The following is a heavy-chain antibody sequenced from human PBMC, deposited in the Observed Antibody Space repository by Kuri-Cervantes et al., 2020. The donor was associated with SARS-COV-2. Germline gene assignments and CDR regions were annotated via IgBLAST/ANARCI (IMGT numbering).Heavy chain of an antibody. Sequence: GGSLRLSCPASGLTLSDSHMNWVRQAPGKGLEWVSSISSSSSYIYYADSVKGRFTISRDNAKNSLYLQMNSLRAEDTAVYYCARYSSSWSYYWGQGTLVTVSS. J-gene: IGHJ4*02. V-gene: IGHV3-21*01. CDR2: ISSSSSYI. CDR1: GLTLSDSH. D-gene: IGHD6-13*01. CDR3: ARYSSSWSYY.